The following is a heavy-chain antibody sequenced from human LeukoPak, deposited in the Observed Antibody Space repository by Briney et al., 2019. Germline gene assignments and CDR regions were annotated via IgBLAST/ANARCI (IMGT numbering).Heavy chain of an antibody. V-gene: IGHV3-23*01. CDR1: GFTFNRYI. CDR2: ISGSGEST. J-gene: IGHJ4*02. CDR3: ARFYDTTGYPPTDS. Sequence: GGSLRLSCAASGFTFNRYIMHWVRQAPGKGLEWVSSISGSGESTYYADSVKGRFAISRDNSKSTLYLQMSSLRAEDTAVYYCARFYDTTGYPPTDSWGQGTLVTVSS. D-gene: IGHD3-22*01.